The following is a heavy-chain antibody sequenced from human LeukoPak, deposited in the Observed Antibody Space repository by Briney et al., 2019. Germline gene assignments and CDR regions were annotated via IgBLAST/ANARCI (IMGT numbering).Heavy chain of an antibody. CDR2: IYSGGST. CDR1: GFTVSSNY. J-gene: IGHJ4*02. D-gene: IGHD2-2*01. Sequence: RGSLRLSCAASGFTVSSNYMSWVRQAPGKGLEWVSVIYSGGSTYYADSVKGRFTISRDNSKNTLYLQMNSLRAEDTAVYYCARTDCSSTSCTFDYWGQGTLVTVSS. CDR3: ARTDCSSTSCTFDY. V-gene: IGHV3-53*01.